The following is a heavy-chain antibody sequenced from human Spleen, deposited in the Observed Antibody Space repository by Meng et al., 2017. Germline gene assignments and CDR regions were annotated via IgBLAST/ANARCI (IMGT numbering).Heavy chain of an antibody. J-gene: IGHJ4*02. Sequence: VQLVQSGAEVTNPGASVQVSCKPSGYTFTAYWLHWVRQAPGQGLDWMGRIDPRSGDTQYAQKFQGRVTMTRDTSISTTYMELSRLRSDDTAVYYCVRDEDISAAGKLFGDYWGQGTLVTVSS. D-gene: IGHD6-13*01. CDR1: GYTFTAYW. CDR2: IDPRSGDT. CDR3: VRDEDISAAGKLFGDY. V-gene: IGHV1-2*06.